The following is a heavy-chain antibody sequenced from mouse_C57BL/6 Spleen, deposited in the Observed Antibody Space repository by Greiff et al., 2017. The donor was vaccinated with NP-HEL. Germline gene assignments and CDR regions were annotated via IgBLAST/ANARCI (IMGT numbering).Heavy chain of an antibody. CDR1: GYSITSGYY. D-gene: IGHD1-1*01. CDR2: ISYDGSN. CDR3: ARGVITTVVAGDYFDY. Sequence: EVKLVESGPGLVKPSQSLSLTCCVTGYSITSGYYWNWIRQFPGNKLEWMGYISYDGSNNYNPSLKNRISITRDTSKNQFFLKLNSVTTEDTATYYCARGVITTVVAGDYFDYWGQGTTLTVSS. V-gene: IGHV3-6*01. J-gene: IGHJ2*01.